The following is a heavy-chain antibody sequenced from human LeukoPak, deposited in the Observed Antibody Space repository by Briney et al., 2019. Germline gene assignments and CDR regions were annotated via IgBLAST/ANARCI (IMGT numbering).Heavy chain of an antibody. Sequence: QSGGSLRFSCAASGFTFSSYWMHWVRQSPGKGLVWVSRISSDGRSTSHADSVKGRFTISRDNAKNTLYLQMNSLRAEDTAVYYCAREIGSIVATYFDSWGQGTPVTVSS. CDR1: GFTFSSYW. CDR3: AREIGSIVATYFDS. V-gene: IGHV3-74*01. D-gene: IGHD5-12*01. J-gene: IGHJ4*02. CDR2: ISSDGRST.